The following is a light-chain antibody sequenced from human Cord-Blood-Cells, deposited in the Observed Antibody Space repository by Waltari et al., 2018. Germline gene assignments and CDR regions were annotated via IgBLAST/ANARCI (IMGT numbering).Light chain of an antibody. Sequence: SHELTQPPSVSVSPGQTARITCSGDALPKQYAYWYQQKPGQAPVLVIYNDSGRPSGIPERFSGSSSGTTVTLTISGVQAEDEADYYCQSADSSGTYWVFGGGTKLTVL. CDR2: NDS. CDR1: ALPKQY. CDR3: QSADSSGTYWV. J-gene: IGLJ3*02. V-gene: IGLV3-25*03.